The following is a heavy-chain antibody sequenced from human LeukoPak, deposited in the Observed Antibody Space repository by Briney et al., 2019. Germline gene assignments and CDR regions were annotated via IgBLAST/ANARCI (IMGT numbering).Heavy chain of an antibody. D-gene: IGHD1-26*01. CDR3: ARALGDPDY. J-gene: IGHJ4*02. CDR1: GGSFSGYY. Sequence: SETLSLTCAVYGGSFSGYYWSWIRQPPGKGLEWIGEINHSGSTNYNPSLKSRVTISVDTSKNQFSLKLSSVTAADTAVYYCARALGDPDYWGQGTLVTVSS. V-gene: IGHV4-34*01. CDR2: INHSGST.